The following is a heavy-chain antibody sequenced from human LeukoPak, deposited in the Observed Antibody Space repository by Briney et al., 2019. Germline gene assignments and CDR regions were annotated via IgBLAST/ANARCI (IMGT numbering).Heavy chain of an antibody. CDR3: AGLGGAAAGFDY. J-gene: IGHJ4*02. V-gene: IGHV4-39*01. CDR1: GGSISSSSYY. Sequence: SETLSLTCTVSGGSISSSSYYWGWIRQPPGKGLEWIGSIYYSGSTYYNPSLKSRVTISVDTSKNQFSLKLSSVTAADTAVYYCAGLGGAAAGFDYWGQGTLVTVSS. CDR2: IYYSGST. D-gene: IGHD6-13*01.